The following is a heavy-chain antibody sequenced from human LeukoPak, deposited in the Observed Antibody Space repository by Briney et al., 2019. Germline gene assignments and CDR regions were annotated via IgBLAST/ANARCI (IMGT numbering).Heavy chain of an antibody. CDR1: GFTFSSYW. CDR3: ARVYLDQPTVTTEHYYYMDV. CDR2: INSDGSST. V-gene: IGHV3-74*01. D-gene: IGHD4-17*01. Sequence: GGSLRLSCAASGFTFSSYWMHWVRQAPGKGLVWVSRINSDGSSTSYADSVKGRFTISRDNAKNTLYLQMNSLRAEDTAVYYCARVYLDQPTVTTEHYYYMDVWGKGTTVTVSS. J-gene: IGHJ6*03.